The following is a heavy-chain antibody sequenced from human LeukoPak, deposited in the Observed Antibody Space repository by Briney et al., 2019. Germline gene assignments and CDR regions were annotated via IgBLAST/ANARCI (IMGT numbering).Heavy chain of an antibody. J-gene: IGHJ4*02. D-gene: IGHD3-22*01. CDR2: IYYSGST. CDR3: AREIYYDSSAYDY. Sequence: SETLSLTCTVSGGSISSYYWSWIRQPPGKGLEWIGYIYYSGSTNYNPSLKSRVTISVDTSKNQFSLKLSSLTAADTAIYYCAREIYYDSSAYDYWGQGTLVTVSS. CDR1: GGSISSYY. V-gene: IGHV4-59*12.